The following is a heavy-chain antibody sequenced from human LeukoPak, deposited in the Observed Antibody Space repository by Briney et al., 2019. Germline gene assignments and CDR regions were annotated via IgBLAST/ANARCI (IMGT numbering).Heavy chain of an antibody. CDR1: GFTFSSYW. V-gene: IGHV3-74*01. J-gene: IGHJ4*02. Sequence: GGSLRLSCAGSGFTFSSYWMHWVRQAPGKGLVWVSRINSDGSSTSYADSVKGRFTISRDNAKNTVYLQMKSLRAEETAVYYCASHYYDRSGYYWGQGTLVTVSP. D-gene: IGHD3-22*01. CDR2: INSDGSST. CDR3: ASHYYDRSGYY.